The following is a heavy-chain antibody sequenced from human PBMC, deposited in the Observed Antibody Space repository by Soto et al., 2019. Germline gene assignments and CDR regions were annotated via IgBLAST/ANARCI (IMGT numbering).Heavy chain of an antibody. D-gene: IGHD3-10*01. V-gene: IGHV4-59*01. CDR2: IYYSGST. CDR3: ARLSGDYYGSDV. J-gene: IGHJ6*02. CDR1: GGSISSYS. Sequence: LSLTCTVSGGSISSYSWNWIRQPPGKGLEWIGDIYYSGSTNYSPSLKSRVTMSVDTSKNQFSLKLSSVTAADSAVYYCARLSGDYYGSDVWGQGTTVTVSS.